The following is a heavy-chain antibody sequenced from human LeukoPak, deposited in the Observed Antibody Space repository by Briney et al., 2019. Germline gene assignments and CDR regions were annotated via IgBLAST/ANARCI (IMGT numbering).Heavy chain of an antibody. V-gene: IGHV4-39*01. CDR3: ARQHYDILTGYYLNYFDY. J-gene: IGHJ4*02. CDR2: IYYSGST. Sequence: SSETLSLTCTVSGGSISSSSYCWGWIRQPPGKGLEWIGSIYYSGSTYYNPSLKSRVTISVDTSKNQFSLKLSSVTAADTAVYYCARQHYDILTGYYLNYFDYWGQGTLVTVSS. CDR1: GGSISSSSYC. D-gene: IGHD3-9*01.